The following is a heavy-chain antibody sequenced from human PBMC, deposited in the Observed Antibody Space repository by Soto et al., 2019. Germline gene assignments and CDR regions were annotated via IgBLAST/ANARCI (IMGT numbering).Heavy chain of an antibody. V-gene: IGHV3-33*01. J-gene: IGHJ4*02. Sequence: QVQLVESGGGVVQPGRSLRLSCAASGFTFSSYGMHWVRQAPGKGLEWVAVIWYDGSNKYYADSVKGRFTISRDNSKNTLYLQMNSLRAEDTAGYYCATEGGIAGAGPEYWGQGTLVTVSS. D-gene: IGHD6-19*01. CDR2: IWYDGSNK. CDR1: GFTFSSYG. CDR3: ATEGGIAGAGPEY.